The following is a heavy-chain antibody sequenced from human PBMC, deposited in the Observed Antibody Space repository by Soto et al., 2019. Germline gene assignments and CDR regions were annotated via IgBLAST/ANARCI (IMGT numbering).Heavy chain of an antibody. CDR2: ISGGGDTT. Sequence: EVQLLESGGGLVQPGGSLRRSCAASGFTFNNYAMSWVRQAPGKGLEWVSAISGGGDTTSYADSVQGRFTVSRDGSKNTLYVQMTSLRAEDTAVYYCAKGRGGSGSLTPRVDFWGQGALVTVSS. CDR1: GFTFNNYA. V-gene: IGHV3-23*01. D-gene: IGHD3-10*01. CDR3: AKGRGGSGSLTPRVDF. J-gene: IGHJ4*02.